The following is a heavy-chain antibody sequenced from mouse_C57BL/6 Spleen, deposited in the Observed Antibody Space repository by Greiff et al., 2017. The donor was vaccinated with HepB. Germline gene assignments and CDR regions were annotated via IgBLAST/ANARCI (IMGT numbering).Heavy chain of an antibody. V-gene: IGHV1-50*01. CDR2: IDPSDGYT. D-gene: IGHD2-2*01. CDR1: GYTFTSYW. CDR3: ARRGLRRDAMDY. J-gene: IGHJ4*01. Sequence: QVQLQQPGAELVKPGASVKLSCKASGYTFTSYWMQWVKQRPGQGLEWIGEIDPSDGYTNYNQKFKGKATMTVDTSSSTAYMQLRSLTSEDAAVYYCARRGLRRDAMDYWGQGTSVTVSS.